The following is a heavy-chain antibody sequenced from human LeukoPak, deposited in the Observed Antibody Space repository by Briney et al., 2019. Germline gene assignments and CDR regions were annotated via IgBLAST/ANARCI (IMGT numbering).Heavy chain of an antibody. J-gene: IGHJ4*02. CDR2: IYGGGST. Sequence: GGSLRLSCAASGFSFSNYAMSWVRQAPGKGLEWVSVIYGGGSTYYADSVKGRFTMSRDNSKNTLYLQMNSLRAEDTAVYYCASSSSWYSGLDYWGQGTLVTVSS. CDR1: GFSFSNYA. CDR3: ASSSSWYSGLDY. D-gene: IGHD6-13*01. V-gene: IGHV3-53*01.